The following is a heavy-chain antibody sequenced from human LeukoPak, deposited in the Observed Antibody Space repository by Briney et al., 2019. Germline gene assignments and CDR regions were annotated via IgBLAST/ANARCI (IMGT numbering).Heavy chain of an antibody. J-gene: IGHJ4*02. CDR3: AXXPSSVTXXFFDY. CDR1: GYTFRGNY. V-gene: IGHV1-2*02. CDR2: IDANNGDT. D-gene: IGHD4-11*01. Sequence: ASVKVSCKASGYTFRGNYIHWLRQAPGQGLEWMGWIDANNGDTKSAQKFQCRVTMSRDTSISTAYMDLSSLSPDDPAVDYCAXXPSSVTXXFFDYWGQGTLVTVSS.